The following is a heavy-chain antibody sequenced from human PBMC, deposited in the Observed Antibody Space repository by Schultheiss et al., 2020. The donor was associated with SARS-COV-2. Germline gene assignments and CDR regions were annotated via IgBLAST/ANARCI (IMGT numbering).Heavy chain of an antibody. D-gene: IGHD3-16*01. CDR1: GFTFSSHA. J-gene: IGHJ4*02. Sequence: GGSLRLSCAASGFTFSSHAMMWVRQAPGKGLEWVSAISGSGGSTYYADSVKGRFTISRDNSKNTLYLQMNSLRAEDTAVYYCAKDLYGGIGGAFDYWGQGTLVTVSS. CDR2: ISGSGGST. V-gene: IGHV3-23*01. CDR3: AKDLYGGIGGAFDY.